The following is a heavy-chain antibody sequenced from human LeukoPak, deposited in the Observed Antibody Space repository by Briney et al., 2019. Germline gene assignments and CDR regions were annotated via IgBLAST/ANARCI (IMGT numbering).Heavy chain of an antibody. Sequence: GASVKVSCKASGYTFTGYYMHWVRQAPGQGLEWMGRINPNSGGANYAQRLQGRVTMTRDTSISTAYMEVSRLRSDDTAVYYCARDAVGYSSGWLAFWGQGTPVTVSS. V-gene: IGHV1-2*06. J-gene: IGHJ5*01. CDR2: INPNSGGA. CDR3: ARDAVGYSSGWLAF. D-gene: IGHD6-19*01. CDR1: GYTFTGYY.